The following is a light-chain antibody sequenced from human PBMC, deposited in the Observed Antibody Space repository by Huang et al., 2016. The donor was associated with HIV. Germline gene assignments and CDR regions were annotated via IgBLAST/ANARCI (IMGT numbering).Light chain of an antibody. CDR3: QQRSSWPPGYT. CDR1: QSVSTY. CDR2: DAS. J-gene: IGKJ2*01. Sequence: PGERATLSCRASQSVSTYLAWYQQKPGQAPRLLIYDASNRATGIPAGFSGSGSGTDFTLTISSLEPEDFAVYYCQQRSSWPPGYTFGQGTKVEIK. V-gene: IGKV3-11*01.